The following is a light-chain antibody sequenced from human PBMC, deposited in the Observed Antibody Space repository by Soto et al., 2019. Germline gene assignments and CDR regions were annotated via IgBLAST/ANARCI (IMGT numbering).Light chain of an antibody. Sequence: DVVMTQSPDSLALSLGERATINCKSSQSLLSSSDNRNYLAWFQQKVGQPPKLLIRWASTRESGVPDRFSARGSATDYSITINSRQAEDVAVYYCQTYFRVPLTLGGGTMVQLK. CDR1: QSLLSSSDNRNY. V-gene: IGKV4-1*01. J-gene: IGKJ4*01. CDR2: WAS. CDR3: QTYFRVPLT.